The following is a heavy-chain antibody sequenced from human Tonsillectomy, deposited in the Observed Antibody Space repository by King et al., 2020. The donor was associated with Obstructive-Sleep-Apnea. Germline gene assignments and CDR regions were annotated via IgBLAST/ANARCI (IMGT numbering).Heavy chain of an antibody. CDR1: GGSISSSSYY. CDR2: IYYSGST. J-gene: IGHJ4*02. V-gene: IGHV4-39*07. D-gene: IGHD3/OR15-3a*01. Sequence: LQLQESGPGLVKPSETLSLTCTVSGGSISSSSYYWGWIRQPPGKGLEWIGSIYYSGSTYYNPSLKSRVTISVDTSKNQFSLKLSSVTAADTAVYYCARGLGVSAASFGLGYWGQGTLVTVSS. CDR3: ARGLGVSAASFGLGY.